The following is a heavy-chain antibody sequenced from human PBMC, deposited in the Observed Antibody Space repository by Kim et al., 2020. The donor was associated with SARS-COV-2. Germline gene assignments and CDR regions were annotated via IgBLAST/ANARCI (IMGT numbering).Heavy chain of an antibody. Sequence: KSRVTISVDTSKNQFSLKLSSVTAAGTAVYYCARGGYDMRRYYYYGGMDVWGQGATVTVSS. D-gene: IGHD3-9*01. J-gene: IGHJ6*02. CDR3: ARGGYDMRRYYYYGGMDV. V-gene: IGHV4-34*01.